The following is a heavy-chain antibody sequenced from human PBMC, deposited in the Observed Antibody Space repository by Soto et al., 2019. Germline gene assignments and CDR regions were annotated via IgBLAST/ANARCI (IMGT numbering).Heavy chain of an antibody. V-gene: IGHV1-69*01. CDR3: ASSGSPTIFGVVIHYLSYYYYGMDV. J-gene: IGHJ6*02. D-gene: IGHD3-3*01. CDR1: GGTFSSYA. Sequence: QVQLVQSGAEVKKPGSSVKVSCKASGGTFSSYAISWVRQAPGQGLEWMGGIIPSFGTANYAQKFQGRVTITADESTSTAYMELSSLRSEDTAVYYCASSGSPTIFGVVIHYLSYYYYGMDVWGQGTTVTVSS. CDR2: IIPSFGTA.